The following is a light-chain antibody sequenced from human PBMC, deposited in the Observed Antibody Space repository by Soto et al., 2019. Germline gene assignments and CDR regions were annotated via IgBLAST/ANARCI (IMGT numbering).Light chain of an antibody. Sequence: DIQMTQSPSSLSASLGDRVTITCRTSQNIYNSLNWYQQKPGKAPKLLIYAASTLQSGVPSRFSGSGSGTDFTLTISSLQPEDFATYYCQQIYNTPSTFGQGTRLEIK. V-gene: IGKV1-39*01. CDR1: QNIYNS. CDR2: AAS. J-gene: IGKJ5*01. CDR3: QQIYNTPST.